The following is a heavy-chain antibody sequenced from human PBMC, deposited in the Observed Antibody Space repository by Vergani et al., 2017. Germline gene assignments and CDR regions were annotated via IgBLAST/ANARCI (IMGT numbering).Heavy chain of an antibody. CDR3: ARPMYYYDGSGYGRDYVMDG. V-gene: IGHV4-30-4*08. CDR2: IDYSGST. D-gene: IGHD3-22*01. CDR1: GCSISSGDYY. J-gene: IGHJ6*02. Sequence: QVQRQESGPGLVKPSQTLSLTCTVSGCSISSGDYYWSWIRQPPGKGLEWIGYIDYSGSTFYNPSLKSRVTLSVNTSKNQFSLELSSVTAADTAVYYCARPMYYYDGSGYGRDYVMDGWGQGTTVTVSS.